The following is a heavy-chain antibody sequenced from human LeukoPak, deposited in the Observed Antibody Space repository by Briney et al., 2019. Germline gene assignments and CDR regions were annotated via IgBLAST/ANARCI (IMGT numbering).Heavy chain of an antibody. CDR3: AKPPLDYYDSSGYVDY. Sequence: GGSLRLSCAASGFTFSSYAMSWVRQAPGKGLEWVSAISGSGGSTYYADSVKGRFTIYRENSKNTLYLQMNGLRAEDTAVYYCAKPPLDYYDSSGYVDYWGQGTLVTVSS. V-gene: IGHV3-23*01. CDR2: ISGSGGST. D-gene: IGHD3-22*01. J-gene: IGHJ4*02. CDR1: GFTFSSYA.